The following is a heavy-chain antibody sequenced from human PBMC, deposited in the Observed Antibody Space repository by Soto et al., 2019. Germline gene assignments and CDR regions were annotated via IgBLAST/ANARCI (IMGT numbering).Heavy chain of an antibody. CDR2: IHRSGST. Sequence: QLQLQESGAGPVKPSQTLSLTCAVSGASISRDTYSWNWIRQPPGKGLEWIGYIHRSGSTYYKPSLKSRVTISVDKSKTQFALRLSSVTAADTAVYYCASGPYEYFLHWGLGTLVTVSS. V-gene: IGHV4-30-2*01. CDR3: ASGPYEYFLH. J-gene: IGHJ1*01. CDR1: GASISRDTYS. D-gene: IGHD5-12*01.